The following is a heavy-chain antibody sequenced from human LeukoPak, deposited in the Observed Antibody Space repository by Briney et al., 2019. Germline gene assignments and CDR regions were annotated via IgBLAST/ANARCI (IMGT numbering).Heavy chain of an antibody. Sequence: SVKVSCKASGGTFSSYAISWVRQAPGQGLEWMGRIIPILGIANYAQKFQGRVTITRNTSISTAYMELSSLRSEDTAVYYCARSNGGGSYREAFDPWGQGTLVTVSS. CDR1: GGTFSSYA. J-gene: IGHJ5*02. D-gene: IGHD1-26*01. V-gene: IGHV1-69*04. CDR2: IIPILGIA. CDR3: ARSNGGGSYREAFDP.